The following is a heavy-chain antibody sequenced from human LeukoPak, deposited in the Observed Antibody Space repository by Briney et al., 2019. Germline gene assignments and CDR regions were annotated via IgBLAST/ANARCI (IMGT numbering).Heavy chain of an antibody. J-gene: IGHJ5*02. CDR2: IYTSGST. D-gene: IGHD3-10*01. CDR1: GGSISSYY. Sequence: SETLSLTCTVSGGSISSYYWSWIRQPAGKGLEWIGRIYTSGSTNYNPSLKSRVTISVDTSKNQFSLKLSSVTAADTAVYYCARDSTMVRGENWFDPWGQGTLVTVSS. V-gene: IGHV4-4*07. CDR3: ARDSTMVRGENWFDP.